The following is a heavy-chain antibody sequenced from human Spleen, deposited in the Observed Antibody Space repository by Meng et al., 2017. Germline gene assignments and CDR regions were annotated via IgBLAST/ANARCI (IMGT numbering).Heavy chain of an antibody. CDR3: ARASAPHYFAY. Sequence: SETLSLTCTVSGGSISSSSYYWGWIRQPPGKGLEWIGSIYYSGSTYYNPSLKSRVTISVDTSKNQFSLKLNSLTAADTAVYYCARASAPHYFAYWGQGTLVTVSS. CDR2: IYYSGST. CDR1: GGSISSSSYY. J-gene: IGHJ4*02. D-gene: IGHD6-6*01. V-gene: IGHV4-39*07.